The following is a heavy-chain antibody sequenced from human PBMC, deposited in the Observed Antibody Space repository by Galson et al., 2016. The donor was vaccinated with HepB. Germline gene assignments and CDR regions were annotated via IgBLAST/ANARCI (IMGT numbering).Heavy chain of an antibody. J-gene: IGHJ3*02. D-gene: IGHD1-7*01. V-gene: IGHV3-33*08. CDR3: VRDGTTPRKFAAFDI. CDR1: GFSFSDYY. CDR2: ILFDGSDD. Sequence: SLRLSCAASGFSFSDYYMSWIRQAPGKGLEWVARILFDGSDDKFADSVKGRFTISRDNSRNTMYLQMNGLRAEDTAVYYCVRDGTTPRKFAAFDIWGQGTRVTVS.